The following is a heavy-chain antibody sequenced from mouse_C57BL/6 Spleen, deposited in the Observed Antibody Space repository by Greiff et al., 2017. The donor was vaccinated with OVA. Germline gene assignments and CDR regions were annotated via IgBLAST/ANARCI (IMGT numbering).Heavy chain of an antibody. D-gene: IGHD2-4*01. CDR1: GYTFTDYE. Sequence: VQLQQSGAELVRPGASVTLSCKASGYTFTDYEMHWVKQTPVHGLEWIGAIDPETGGTAYNQKFKGKAILTADKSSSTAYMELRSLTSEDSAVYYCTRGHYDYSWFAYWGQGTLVTVSA. CDR3: TRGHYDYSWFAY. V-gene: IGHV1-15*01. J-gene: IGHJ3*01. CDR2: IDPETGGT.